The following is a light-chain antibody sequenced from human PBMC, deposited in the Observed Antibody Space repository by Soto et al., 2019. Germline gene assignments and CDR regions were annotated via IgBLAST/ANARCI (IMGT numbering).Light chain of an antibody. CDR2: SNN. V-gene: IGLV1-44*01. CDR3: AAWDDSLKSPV. J-gene: IGLJ3*02. CDR1: SSNIGSNT. Sequence: QSVLTQPPSASGTPGQRVTISCSGSSSNIGSNTVNWYQQLPGTAPKLLLYSNNQRPSEVPDRFSGSKSGTSASLAISGLQSEDEADYYCAAWDDSLKSPVFGGGTQLTVL.